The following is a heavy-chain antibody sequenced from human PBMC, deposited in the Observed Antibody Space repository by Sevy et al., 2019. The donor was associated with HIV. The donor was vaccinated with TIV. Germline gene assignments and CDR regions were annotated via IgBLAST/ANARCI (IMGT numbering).Heavy chain of an antibody. J-gene: IGHJ4*02. CDR2: INPDSGGP. CDR3: ARDDRDGYFEY. CDR1: GYTFTGYY. Sequence: ASVKVSCKASGYTFTGYYMHWMRQAPGQGLEWMGWINPDSGGPIYAPKFQGRVTLTRHTSISTAYMDLSRLKSDDTAVYYCARDDRDGYFEYWGQGTLVTVSS. V-gene: IGHV1-2*02.